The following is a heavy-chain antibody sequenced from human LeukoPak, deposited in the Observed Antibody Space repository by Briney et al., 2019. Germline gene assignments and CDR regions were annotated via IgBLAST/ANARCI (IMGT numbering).Heavy chain of an antibody. V-gene: IGHV1-46*01. Sequence: GASVKVSCKASGYTFSSHYLLWVRQAPGQGLEWMGMINPSGGYTKYAQTFQGRVTVTSDTSTSTVYMELSSLRSDDTAVYYCARDYVASSTSVWSYYYLDVWGKGTTVTVSS. CDR2: INPSGGYT. CDR1: GYTFSSHY. J-gene: IGHJ6*03. CDR3: ARDYVASSTSVWSYYYLDV. D-gene: IGHD2-2*01.